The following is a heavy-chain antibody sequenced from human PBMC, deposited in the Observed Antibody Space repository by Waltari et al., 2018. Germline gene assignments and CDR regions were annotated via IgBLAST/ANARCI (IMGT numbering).Heavy chain of an antibody. CDR2: ISSSGNTI. Sequence: EVQLVESGGGLVQPGGSLRLSCATSGFTLSSNGMNWVRQAPGKGVEWVSYISSSGNTIYYADSVRGRFTISRDTANNSLYLQRNNLRAEDTAVYYCARQFAYWGQGALVTVSS. V-gene: IGHV3-48*03. CDR3: ARQFAY. CDR1: GFTLSSNG. J-gene: IGHJ4*02.